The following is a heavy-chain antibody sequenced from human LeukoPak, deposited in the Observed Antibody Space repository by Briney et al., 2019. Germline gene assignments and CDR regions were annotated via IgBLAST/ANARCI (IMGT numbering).Heavy chain of an antibody. D-gene: IGHD3-22*01. Sequence: GGSLRLSCAASGFTFSSYEMNWVRQAPGKGLEWVSYISSSGSTIYYADSVKGRFTISRDNAKNSLYLQMNSLRAEDTAVYYCARDTHYYCDSSGDGVDYWGQGTLVTVSS. CDR2: ISSSGSTI. CDR1: GFTFSSYE. V-gene: IGHV3-48*03. CDR3: ARDTHYYCDSSGDGVDY. J-gene: IGHJ4*02.